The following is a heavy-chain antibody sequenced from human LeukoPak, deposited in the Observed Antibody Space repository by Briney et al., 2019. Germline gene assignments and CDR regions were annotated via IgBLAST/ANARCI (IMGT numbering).Heavy chain of an antibody. J-gene: IGHJ4*02. CDR3: ARAGSLLSLDY. V-gene: IGHV4-34*01. Sequence: SETLSLTCAVYGGSFSGYYWSWIRQPPGKGLEWIGEINHSGSTNYNPSLKSRVTISVDTSKNQFSLKLSSVTAADTAVYYCARAGSLLSLDYWGQGTLVTVSS. CDR1: GGSFSGYY. D-gene: IGHD3-10*01. CDR2: INHSGST.